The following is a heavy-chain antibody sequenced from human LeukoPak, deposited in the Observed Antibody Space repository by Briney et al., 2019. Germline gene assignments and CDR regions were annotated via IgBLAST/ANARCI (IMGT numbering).Heavy chain of an antibody. CDR2: IHSDGTT. D-gene: IGHD3-16*01. CDR1: GGSLTNYY. CDR3: ARLNYRGGEALHFDY. J-gene: IGHJ4*02. V-gene: IGHV4-4*09. Sequence: PSETLSLTCSVSGGSLTNYYWGWVRQPPGKGLEYIGYIHSDGTTNYNPSLKSRVTVSLDTSRTHFSLRLSFVTAADTAVYFCARLNYRGGEALHFDYWGREPSSPSPQ.